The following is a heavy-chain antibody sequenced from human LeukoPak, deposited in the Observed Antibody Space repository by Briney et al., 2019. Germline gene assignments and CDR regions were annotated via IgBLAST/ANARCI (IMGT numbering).Heavy chain of an antibody. V-gene: IGHV4-59*01. CDR2: INYSGST. Sequence: PSETLSLTCTVSGGSISNYYWSWIRQPPGKGLEWIAYINYSGSTNYNPSLKSRVTISVDTSKNHFSLTLSSVTAADTAVYYCARFGGPHAFDIWGQGTMVTVSS. D-gene: IGHD3-3*01. CDR1: GGSISNYY. J-gene: IGHJ3*02. CDR3: ARFGGPHAFDI.